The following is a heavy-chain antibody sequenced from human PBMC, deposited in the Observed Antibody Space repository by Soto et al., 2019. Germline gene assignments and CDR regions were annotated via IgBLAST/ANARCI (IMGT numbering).Heavy chain of an antibody. CDR1: GYTFTSYG. V-gene: IGHV1-18*01. D-gene: IGHD2-21*02. J-gene: IGHJ6*02. Sequence: ASVKVSSKASGYTFTSYGISWVRQAPGQGLEWMGWISAYNGNTNYAQKLQGRVTMTTDTSTSTAYMELRSLRSDDTAVYYCARAYCGGDCYYYYYGMDVWGQGTTVTVSS. CDR2: ISAYNGNT. CDR3: ARAYCGGDCYYYYYGMDV.